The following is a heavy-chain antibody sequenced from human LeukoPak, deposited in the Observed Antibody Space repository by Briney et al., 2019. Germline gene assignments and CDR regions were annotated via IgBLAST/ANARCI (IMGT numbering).Heavy chain of an antibody. CDR3: ARALSYPYYFDY. CDR1: GFTFSTYA. J-gene: IGHJ4*02. Sequence: GGSLRLSCAASGFTFSTYAMSWVRQAPGKGLEWVSSISGSGRNTYYADSVEGRFTISRDNSKNTLYLQMNSLRAEDTAVYYCARALSYPYYFDYWGQGTLVTVSS. CDR2: ISGSGRNT. V-gene: IGHV3-23*01. D-gene: IGHD1-26*01.